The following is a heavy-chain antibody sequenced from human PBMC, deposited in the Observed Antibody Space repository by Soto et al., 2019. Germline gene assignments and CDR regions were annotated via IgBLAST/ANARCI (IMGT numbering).Heavy chain of an antibody. V-gene: IGHV3-74*01. J-gene: IGHJ4*02. D-gene: IGHD4-17*01. CDR3: TRDFTTAETPGDDFDY. Sequence: EVQLVESGGGLVQPGGSLRLSCAAPGFTFNNYWMHWVRQVPGKGLVWASRINGGGHYASYADFVKGRFTIPRDNAKNTVHLQMNSLSAEDTAVYYCTRDFTTAETPGDDFDYWGQGIPVIVSS. CDR2: INGGGHYA. CDR1: GFTFNNYW.